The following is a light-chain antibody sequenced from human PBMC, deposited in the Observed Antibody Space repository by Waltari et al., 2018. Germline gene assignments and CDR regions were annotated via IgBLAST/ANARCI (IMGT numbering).Light chain of an antibody. CDR3: QHNNYY. V-gene: IGKV1-5*03. Sequence: DIQMTQSPSTLSSSFGDRVTITCRANQNITTWLAWYQEKAGKAPNLLIYKASTLQSGVPSRFSGSGSGTEFTLTISSLQPDDSATYYCQHNNYYFGQGTKLEIK. CDR2: KAS. CDR1: QNITTW. J-gene: IGKJ2*01.